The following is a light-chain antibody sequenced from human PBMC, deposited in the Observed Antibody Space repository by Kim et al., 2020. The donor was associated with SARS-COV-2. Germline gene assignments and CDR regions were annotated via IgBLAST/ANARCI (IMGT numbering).Light chain of an antibody. J-gene: IGLJ2*01. CDR2: GKS. CDR1: SLRTYY. Sequence: SSELTQDPAVSVALGQTVRITCQGDSLRTYYASWYQQKPGQAPILVIYGKSTRPSGISDRFSGSDSGDTASLTITAAQADDEADYYCHTRDRSGDFVVFG. V-gene: IGLV3-19*01. CDR3: HTRDRSGDFVV.